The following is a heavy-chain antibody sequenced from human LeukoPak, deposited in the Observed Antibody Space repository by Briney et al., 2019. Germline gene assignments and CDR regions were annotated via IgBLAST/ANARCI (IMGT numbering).Heavy chain of an antibody. CDR1: GFTFDDYD. Sequence: QPGESLTLSCAAYGFTFDDYDMHWVRQAPGKGLEWVSEISWNSGSIGYAGSVKGRFTISRDNAKNSLYLQMNRLRAEDTALYYCAKGLRVTTERDAFDIWGQGTMVTVSS. CDR3: AKGLRVTTERDAFDI. J-gene: IGHJ3*02. CDR2: ISWNSGSI. V-gene: IGHV3-9*01. D-gene: IGHD4-11*01.